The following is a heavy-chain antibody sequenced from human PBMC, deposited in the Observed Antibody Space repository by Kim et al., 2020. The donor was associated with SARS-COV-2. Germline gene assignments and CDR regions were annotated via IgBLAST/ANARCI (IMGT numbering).Heavy chain of an antibody. CDR2: TYSGGST. V-gene: IGHV3-53*01. CDR3: AREDYYYEGSEPVLLGAFDI. D-gene: IGHD3-22*01. CDR1: GFTVSSNY. J-gene: IGHJ3*02. Sequence: GGSLRLSCAASGFTVSSNYMSWVRQAPGKGLEWVSVTYSGGSTHYADSVKGRFTISRENSKTTLYLQMNSLRAEDTAVCYCAREDYYYEGSEPVLLGAFDIWGQEALVTVSS.